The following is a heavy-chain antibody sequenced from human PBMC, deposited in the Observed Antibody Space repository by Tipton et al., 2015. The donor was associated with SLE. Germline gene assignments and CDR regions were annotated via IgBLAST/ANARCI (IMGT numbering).Heavy chain of an antibody. J-gene: IGHJ3*02. CDR1: GGSLSGYY. D-gene: IGHD2-21*01. CDR2: SHQSGST. CDR3: ARPGEAYSWDAFDI. Sequence: TLSLTCAVYGGSLSGYYWSWIRQPPGKGPEWVGESHQSGSTNYHPSFKSRVTISVDTSKNQFSLRLSSVTAADTAVYYCARPGEAYSWDAFDIWGQGTMVTVSS. V-gene: IGHV4-34*01.